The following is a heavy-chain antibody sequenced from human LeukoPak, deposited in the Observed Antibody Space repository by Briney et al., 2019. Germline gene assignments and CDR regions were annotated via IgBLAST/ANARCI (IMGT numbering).Heavy chain of an antibody. D-gene: IGHD6-6*01. V-gene: IGHV1-2*02. J-gene: IGHJ3*02. CDR1: GYTFTAYY. CDR3: ARDEGSSSVNALDI. CDR2: INPKNADT. Sequence: ASVRVSCKASGYTFTAYYIHWVRQAPGQGLEWMGWINPKNADTDYAQNFRGRVTMTRDMSISTVYMELSRLRSDDTAVYYCARDEGSSSVNALDIWGQGTMITVSS.